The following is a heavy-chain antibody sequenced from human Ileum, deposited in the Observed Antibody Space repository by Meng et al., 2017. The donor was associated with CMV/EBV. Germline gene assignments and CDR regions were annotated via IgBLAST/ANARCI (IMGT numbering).Heavy chain of an antibody. Sequence: RHSCWVWIRQPPGQGLCLIGSIYYNGGTYYTPSLKSRAAISADTSNDQFSLKLSSVTAADSAVYYCARLTGPAPKGYHYYSYGMDVWGQGSTVTVSS. CDR1: RHSC. CDR3: ARLTGPAPKGYHYYSYGMDV. CDR2: IYYNGGT. V-gene: IGHV4-39*07. D-gene: IGHD6-25*01. J-gene: IGHJ6*02.